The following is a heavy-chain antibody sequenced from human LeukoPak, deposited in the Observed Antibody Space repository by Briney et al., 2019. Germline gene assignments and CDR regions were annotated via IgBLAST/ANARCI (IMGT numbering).Heavy chain of an antibody. V-gene: IGHV3-23*01. CDR1: GFTFSSYA. D-gene: IGHD1-14*01. CDR2: ISGSGGST. CDR3: ARATTASARDH. J-gene: IGHJ4*02. Sequence: GALRLSCAASGFTFSSYAMSWVRQAPGKGLEWVSAISGSGGSTYYADSVKGRFTVSRDNSKNTLYLQMNSLRVEDTAVYYCARATTASARDHWGQGTLVTVSS.